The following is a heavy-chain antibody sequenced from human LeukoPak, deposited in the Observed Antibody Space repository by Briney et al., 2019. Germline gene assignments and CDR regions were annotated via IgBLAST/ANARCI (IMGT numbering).Heavy chain of an antibody. CDR3: ARSTRDYYYDSSGYYDY. CDR1: GGSISSGSYY. V-gene: IGHV4-61*02. D-gene: IGHD3-22*01. J-gene: IGHJ4*02. CDR2: IYTSGST. Sequence: PSQTLSLTCTVSGGSISSGSYYWSWIRQPPGKGLEWIGRIYTSGSTNYNPSLKSRVTISVDTSKNQFSLKLRSLTAADTAVYYCARSTRDYYYDSSGYYDYWGQGTLVTVSS.